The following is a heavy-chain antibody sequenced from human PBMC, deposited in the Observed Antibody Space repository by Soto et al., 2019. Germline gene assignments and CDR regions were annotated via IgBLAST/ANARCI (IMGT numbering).Heavy chain of an antibody. CDR1: GGSISSSSYY. J-gene: IGHJ5*02. D-gene: IGHD3-3*01. CDR3: ARSLAIFVVGMFDP. Sequence: SETLSLTCTVSGGSISSSSYYWGWIRQPPGKGLEWNGSIYYSGSTYYNPSLKSRVTISVDTSKNQFSLKLSSVTAADTAVYYLARSLAIFVVGMFDPWGEGSLASV. V-gene: IGHV4-39*01. CDR2: IYYSGST.